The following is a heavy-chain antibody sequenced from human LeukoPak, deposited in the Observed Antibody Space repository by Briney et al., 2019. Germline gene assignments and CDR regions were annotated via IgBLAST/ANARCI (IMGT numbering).Heavy chain of an antibody. D-gene: IGHD6-6*01. V-gene: IGHV3-48*01. CDR2: ISSTSSTI. CDR3: AKEIRIAARSGFKY. Sequence: GGSLRLSCAASGFTFSSYSMNWVRQAPGKGLEWVSYISSTSSTIYYADSVQGRFTISRDNAKNSLYLQMNSLRAEDTAVYYCAKEIRIAARSGFKYWGQGTLVTVSS. J-gene: IGHJ4*02. CDR1: GFTFSSYS.